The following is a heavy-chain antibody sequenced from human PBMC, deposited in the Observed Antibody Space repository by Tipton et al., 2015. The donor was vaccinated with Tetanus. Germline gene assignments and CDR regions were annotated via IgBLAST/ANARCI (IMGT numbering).Heavy chain of an antibody. J-gene: IGHJ5*02. CDR2: IYYSGDT. CDR3: ARDQGGGRVVRLNWFDP. Sequence: TLSLTCSVSGGSISSGGYFWNWIRQRPGKGPEWIGYIYYSGDTFYNPSLKSRVTISVDTSKNQFSLNLRSVTAADTAVYYCARDQGGGRVVRLNWFDPWGQGTLVTVSS. CDR1: GGSISSGGYF. D-gene: IGHD6-6*01. V-gene: IGHV4-31*03.